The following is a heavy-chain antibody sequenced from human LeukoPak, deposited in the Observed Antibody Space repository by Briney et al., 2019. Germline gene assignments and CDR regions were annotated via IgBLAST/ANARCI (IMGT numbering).Heavy chain of an antibody. CDR1: GFTFDDYA. CDR2: ISWNSGSI. CDR3: AKGREWLAAGAFDI. Sequence: SGRSLRLSCAASGFTFDDYAMHWVRQAPGKGLEWVSGISWNSGSIGYADSVKGRFTISRDNAKNSLYLQMNSLRAEDTALYYCAKGREWLAAGAFDIWGQGTMVTVSS. J-gene: IGHJ3*02. V-gene: IGHV3-9*01. D-gene: IGHD6-19*01.